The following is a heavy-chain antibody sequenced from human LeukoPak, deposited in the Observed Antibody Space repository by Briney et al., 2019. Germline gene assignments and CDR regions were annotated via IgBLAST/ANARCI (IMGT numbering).Heavy chain of an antibody. V-gene: IGHV1-18*01. Sequence: ASVKVSCKASGYTFTSYGISWVRQAPGQGLEWMGWISAYNGNTNYAQKLQGRVTMTTDTSTSTAYLQWSSLKASDTAMYYCARHGVHSSGWYSGHYYYYMDVWGKGTTVTVSS. CDR2: ISAYNGNT. CDR1: GYTFTSYG. J-gene: IGHJ6*03. D-gene: IGHD6-19*01. CDR3: ARHGVHSSGWYSGHYYYYMDV.